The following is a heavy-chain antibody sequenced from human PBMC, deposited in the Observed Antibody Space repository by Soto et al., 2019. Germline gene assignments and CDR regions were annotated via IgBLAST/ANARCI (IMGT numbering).Heavy chain of an antibody. J-gene: IGHJ5*02. D-gene: IGHD6-19*01. CDR1: GGSISRYY. Sequence: SETLSLTCNVSGGSISRYYWSWIRQPPGKGLEWIGYIHYSGSTKYNPSLKSRVTISVDTSKNQFSLKLTSVTAADTAVYFCARVPAVASTIPSLWFDPGGQGTLVTVS. V-gene: IGHV4-59*01. CDR2: IHYSGST. CDR3: ARVPAVASTIPSLWFDP.